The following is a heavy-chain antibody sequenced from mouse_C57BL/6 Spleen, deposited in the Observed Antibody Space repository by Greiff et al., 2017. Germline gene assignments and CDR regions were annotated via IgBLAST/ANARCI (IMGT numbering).Heavy chain of an antibody. D-gene: IGHD1-1*01. V-gene: IGHV1-39*01. Sequence: VQLKESGPELVKPGASVKISCKASGYTFTDYNMNWVKQSNGKRLEWIGGINPNYGTTSYNQKFKGKATLTVDQSSSTAYMQLNSLTSEDSAVYYCAKAYCYGNSDDAIDGWGTGTTVTVSS. CDR1: GYTFTDYN. J-gene: IGHJ1*03. CDR2: INPNYGTT. CDR3: AKAYCYGNSDDAIDG.